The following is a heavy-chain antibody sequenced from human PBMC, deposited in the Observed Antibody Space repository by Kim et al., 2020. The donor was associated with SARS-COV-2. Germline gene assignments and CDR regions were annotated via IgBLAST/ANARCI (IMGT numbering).Heavy chain of an antibody. D-gene: IGHD2-2*01. V-gene: IGHV1-46*01. J-gene: IGHJ3*02. CDR1: GYTFTSYY. Sequence: ASVKVSCKASGYTFTSYYMHWVRQAPGQGLEWMGIINPSGGSTSYAQKFQGRVTMTRDTSTSTVYMELSSLRSEDTAVYYCARGYCSSTSCSQHPFKGDAFDIWGQGTMVTVSS. CDR2: INPSGGST. CDR3: ARGYCSSTSCSQHPFKGDAFDI.